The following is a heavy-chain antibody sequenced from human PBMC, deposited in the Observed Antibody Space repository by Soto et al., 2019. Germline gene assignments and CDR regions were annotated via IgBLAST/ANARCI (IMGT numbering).Heavy chain of an antibody. V-gene: IGHV4-39*01. CDR3: ARRERYYGSPGWFDP. J-gene: IGHJ5*02. CDR2: VYYNENT. CDR1: GGSISSFTYY. D-gene: IGHD3-10*01. Sequence: PSETLSLTCSVSGGSISSFTYYWGWIRQPPGKGLEWIGTVYYNENTYYNPSLKGRVTITVDTAKNQFSLNLRSATAADTAMYFCARRERYYGSPGWFDPWGPGTLVTVSS.